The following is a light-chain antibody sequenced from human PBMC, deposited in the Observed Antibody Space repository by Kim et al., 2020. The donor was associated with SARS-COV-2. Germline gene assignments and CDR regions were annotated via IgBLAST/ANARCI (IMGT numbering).Light chain of an antibody. CDR2: WAS. Sequence: ATINCKSSHSVLYSSNNNNYLAWYQQKPGQPPNLLIYWASTRESGVPDRFSGSGSGTDFTLTISSLQAEDVAVYYCQQYYDTPWTFGQGTKVDIK. J-gene: IGKJ1*01. CDR3: QQYYDTPWT. CDR1: HSVLYSSNNNNY. V-gene: IGKV4-1*01.